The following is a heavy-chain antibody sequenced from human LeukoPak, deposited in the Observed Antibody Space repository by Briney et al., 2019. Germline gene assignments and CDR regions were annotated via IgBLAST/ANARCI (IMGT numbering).Heavy chain of an antibody. J-gene: IGHJ3*02. CDR1: GFTFSSYS. CDR2: IYYSGST. Sequence: GSLRLSCAASGFTFSSYSMNWVRQAPGKGLEWIGSIYYSGSTYYNPSLKSRVTISVDTSKNQFSLKLSSVTAADTAVYYCARPIGDYDYVSSFSGGATDPAAFDIWGQGTMVTVSS. V-gene: IGHV4-39*07. D-gene: IGHD3-16*01. CDR3: ARPIGDYDYVSSFSGGATDPAAFDI.